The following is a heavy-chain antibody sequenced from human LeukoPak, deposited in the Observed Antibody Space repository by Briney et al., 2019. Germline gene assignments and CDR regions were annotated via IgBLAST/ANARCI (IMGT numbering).Heavy chain of an antibody. CDR1: GGSISSYY. CDR2: IYYSGST. V-gene: IGHV4-59*12. D-gene: IGHD3-22*01. Sequence: SETLSLTCTVSGGSISSYYWSWIRQPPGKGLEWIGYIYYSGSTNYNPSLKSRVTISVDTSKNQFSLKLSSVTAADTAVYYCARGAFVGSGYYPSLDVWGKGTTVTVSS. J-gene: IGHJ6*04. CDR3: ARGAFVGSGYYPSLDV.